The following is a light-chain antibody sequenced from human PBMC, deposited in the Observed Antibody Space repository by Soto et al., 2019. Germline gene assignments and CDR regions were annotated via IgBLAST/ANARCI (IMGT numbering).Light chain of an antibody. Sequence: EIVMTQSPDTLSVSPGERATLSCRASQSISGELAWYQQRPGQPPRLLIYGVSTRATGVPDRFSGSGSGSDFTLTISGLQSEDFAVYYCQQGHDWPLTIGQGTRLDI. CDR1: QSISGE. V-gene: IGKV3-15*01. CDR3: QQGHDWPLT. J-gene: IGKJ2*01. CDR2: GVS.